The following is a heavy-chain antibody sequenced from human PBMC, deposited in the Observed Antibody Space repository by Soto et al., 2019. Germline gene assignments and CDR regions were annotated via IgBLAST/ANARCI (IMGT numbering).Heavy chain of an antibody. J-gene: IGHJ4*02. D-gene: IGHD1-1*01. CDR2: IFYTGST. Sequence: PSETLSLTCTVSDGSISTYHWGWIRQPPGKGLECIGYIFYTGSTKYSPSLRSRLTMSVDTSKNQFSLRLSSVTAADTAVYYCARLHPIGNTWNYFDYWGQGILVTVSS. CDR3: ARLHPIGNTWNYFDY. V-gene: IGHV4-59*01. CDR1: DGSISTYH.